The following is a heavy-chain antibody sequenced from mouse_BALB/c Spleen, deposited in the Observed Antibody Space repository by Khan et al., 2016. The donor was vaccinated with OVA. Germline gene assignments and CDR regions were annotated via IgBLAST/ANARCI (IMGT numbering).Heavy chain of an antibody. CDR2: ISTYSGNT. D-gene: IGHD2-3*01. Sequence: QVQLKQSGPELVRPGVSVKISCKGSGYTFTDYAMYWVKQSHAKSLEWIGLISTYSGNTNYNPKFKGKATMTVDKSSRPAYMEHARLTSKVSATYYCTRPAYDGYYDYWGQGTTLTVSS. V-gene: IGHV1S137*01. CDR1: GYTFTDYA. J-gene: IGHJ2*01. CDR3: TRPAYDGYYDY.